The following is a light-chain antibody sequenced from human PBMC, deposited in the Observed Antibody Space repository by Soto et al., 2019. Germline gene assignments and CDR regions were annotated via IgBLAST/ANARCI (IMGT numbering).Light chain of an antibody. CDR1: QSVSSY. Sequence: EIVLTQSPATLCLSPGGRATLSCRASQSVSSYLAWYQQKPGQAPRLLIYDASNRATGIPARFSGSGSGTDFTLTISSLEPEDFAVYYCQQRSNWPPTFGQGTKVDIK. CDR3: QQRSNWPPT. J-gene: IGKJ1*01. V-gene: IGKV3-11*01. CDR2: DAS.